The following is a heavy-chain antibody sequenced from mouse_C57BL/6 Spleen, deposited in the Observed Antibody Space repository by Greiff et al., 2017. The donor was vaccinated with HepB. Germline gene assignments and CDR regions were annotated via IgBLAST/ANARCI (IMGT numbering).Heavy chain of an antibody. CDR1: GYTFTDYN. CDR3: ARPYYSNYVGFAY. V-gene: IGHV1-22*01. D-gene: IGHD2-5*01. Sequence: VQLQQSGPELVKPGASVKMSCKASGYTFTDYNMHWVKQSHGKSLEWIGYINPNNGGTSYNQKFKGKATLTVNKSSSTAYMELRSLTSEDAAVYYCARPYYSNYVGFAYWGQGTRVTVSA. CDR2: INPNNGGT. J-gene: IGHJ3*01.